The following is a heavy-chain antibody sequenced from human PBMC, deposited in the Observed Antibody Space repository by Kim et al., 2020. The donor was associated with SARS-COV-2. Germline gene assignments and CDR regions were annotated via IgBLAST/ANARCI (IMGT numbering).Heavy chain of an antibody. Sequence: ADAVMGGDTITRDNSKSTVYLQMNSLRAEDTAVYYCAKSRRSYPPYFDYWGQGTLVTVSS. D-gene: IGHD1-26*01. J-gene: IGHJ4*02. V-gene: IGHV3-23*01. CDR3: AKSRRSYPPYFDY.